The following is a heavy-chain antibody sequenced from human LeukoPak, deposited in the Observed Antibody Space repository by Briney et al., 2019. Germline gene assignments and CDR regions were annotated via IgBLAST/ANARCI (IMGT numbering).Heavy chain of an antibody. V-gene: IGHV4-38-2*01. CDR2: IYHSGST. CDR1: GYSISSGYY. CDR3: ARIPGTYYYDSSGYYFDY. Sequence: SETLSLTCAVSGYSISSGYYWGWIRQPPGMGLEWIGSIYHSGSTYYNPSLKSRVTISVDTSKNQFSLKLSSVTAADTAVYYCARIPGTYYYDSSGYYFDYWGQGTLVTVSS. J-gene: IGHJ4*02. D-gene: IGHD3-22*01.